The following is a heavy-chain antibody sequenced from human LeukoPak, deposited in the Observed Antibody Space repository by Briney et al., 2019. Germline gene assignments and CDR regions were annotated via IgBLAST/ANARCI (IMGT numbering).Heavy chain of an antibody. CDR3: ARARGVGPTIYDY. V-gene: IGHV4-34*01. Sequence: SETLSLTCAVYGGSFSGYYWSWIRQPPGKGLEWIGEINHSGSTNYNPSLKSRVTISVDTSKNQFSLKLSSVTAADTAVYYCARARGVGPTIYDYWGQGTLVTVSS. J-gene: IGHJ4*02. CDR1: GGSFSGYY. D-gene: IGHD1-26*01. CDR2: INHSGST.